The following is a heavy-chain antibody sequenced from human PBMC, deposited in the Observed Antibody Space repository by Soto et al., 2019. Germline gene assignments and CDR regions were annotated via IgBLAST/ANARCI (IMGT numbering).Heavy chain of an antibody. Sequence: SVKVSCKASGGTFSSYAISWVRQAPGQGLEWMGGIIPIFGTANYAQKFQGRVTITADESTSTAYMELSSLRSEDTAVYYCARAVRYCGSSAPYYFGYWGEEPRVTVAS. J-gene: IGHJ4*02. CDR3: ARAVRYCGSSAPYYFGY. V-gene: IGHV1-69*13. D-gene: IGHD1-26*01. CDR1: GGTFSSYA. CDR2: IIPIFGTA.